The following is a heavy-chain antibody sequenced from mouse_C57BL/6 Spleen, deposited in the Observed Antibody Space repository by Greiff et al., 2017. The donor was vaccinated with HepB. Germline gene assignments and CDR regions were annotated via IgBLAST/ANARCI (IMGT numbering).Heavy chain of an antibody. V-gene: IGHV1-82*01. CDR1: GYAFSSSW. Sequence: VKLVESGPELVKPGASVKISCKASGYAFSSSWMNWVKQRPGKGLEWIGRIYPGDGDTNYNGKFKGKATLTADKSSSTAYMQLSSLTSEDSAVYFCARKFYGSRDYYAMDYWGQGTSVTVSS. CDR3: ARKFYGSRDYYAMDY. J-gene: IGHJ4*01. D-gene: IGHD1-1*01. CDR2: IYPGDGDT.